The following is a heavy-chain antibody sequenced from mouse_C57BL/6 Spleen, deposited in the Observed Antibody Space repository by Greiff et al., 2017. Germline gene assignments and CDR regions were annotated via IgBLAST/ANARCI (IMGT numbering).Heavy chain of an antibody. CDR3: ARGDGNGDAMDY. D-gene: IGHD2-1*01. CDR2: IKYDGSST. V-gene: IGHV5-16*01. Sequence: EVKLVASEGGLVQPGSSMKLSCTASGFTFSDYYMAWVRQVPEKGLEWVANIKYDGSSTYSLDSLKSRFIISRYNAKNILYLQMSSLKSEDTATYYCARGDGNGDAMDYWGQGTSVTGSS. J-gene: IGHJ4*01. CDR1: GFTFSDYY.